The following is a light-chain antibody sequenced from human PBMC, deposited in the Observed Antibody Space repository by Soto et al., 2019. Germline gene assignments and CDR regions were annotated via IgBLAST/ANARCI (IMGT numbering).Light chain of an antibody. J-gene: IGLJ3*02. V-gene: IGLV1-44*01. CDR2: SSN. CDR1: TSNIGSNT. CDR3: AAWDDSLNAWV. Sequence: QSVLTQPPSASATPGQRVTISCSGRTSNIGSNTVNWYQQFPGTAPKLLIYSSNQRPSGVPDRFSGSKSGTSASLAISGLQSEDEAEYYCAAWDDSLNAWVFGGGTKVTVL.